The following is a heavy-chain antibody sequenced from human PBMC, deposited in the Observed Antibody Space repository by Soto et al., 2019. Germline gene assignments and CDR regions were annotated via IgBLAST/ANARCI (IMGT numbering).Heavy chain of an antibody. CDR2: IYYSGST. Sequence: SETLSLTCTVSGGSISSAGYYWSWIRQHPGKGLEWLGYIYYSGSTYYNPSLKSRVTISVDTSKNQFSLKVSSLTAADTAVYYCARGATVTQYDYWGQGTLVTVSS. CDR3: ARGATVTQYDY. D-gene: IGHD4-17*01. J-gene: IGHJ4*02. CDR1: GGSISSAGYY. V-gene: IGHV4-31*03.